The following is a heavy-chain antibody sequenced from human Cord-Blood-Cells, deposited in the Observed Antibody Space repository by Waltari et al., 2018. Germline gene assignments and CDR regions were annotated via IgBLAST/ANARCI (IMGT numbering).Heavy chain of an antibody. Sequence: EVQLVETGGGLIQPGGSLRLSCAASGFTVSSNYMSWVRQAPGKGLEWVSVIYSGGSTYYADSVKGRFTISRDNSKNTLYLQMNSLRAEDTAVYYCARDSTAAADAFDIWGQGTMVTVSS. CDR2: IYSGGST. CDR3: ARDSTAAADAFDI. D-gene: IGHD6-13*01. V-gene: IGHV3-53*02. J-gene: IGHJ3*02. CDR1: GFTVSSNY.